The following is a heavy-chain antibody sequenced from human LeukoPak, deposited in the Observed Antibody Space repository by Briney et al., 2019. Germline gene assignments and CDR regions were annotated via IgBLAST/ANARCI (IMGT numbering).Heavy chain of an antibody. D-gene: IGHD5-24*01. CDR2: INGDGTST. CDR1: GFTFSRYW. V-gene: IGHV3-74*01. CDR3: AREDRTEGYNLRY. J-gene: IGHJ4*02. Sequence: GGSLRLSCAASGFTFSRYWMHWVRRPPGKGLVWVSRINGDGTSTRFADSVKGRFTISRDNANNVYLQMNSLSVDDTGVYYCAREDRTEGYNLRYWGQGILVTVSS.